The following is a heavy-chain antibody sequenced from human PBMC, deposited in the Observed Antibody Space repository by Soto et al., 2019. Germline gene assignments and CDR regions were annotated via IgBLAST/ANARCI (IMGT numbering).Heavy chain of an antibody. V-gene: IGHV4-61*01. J-gene: IGHJ4*02. Sequence: QVQLQESGPGLVKPSETLSLTCTVSGGSVSSGTYYWNWIRQPPGKGLEWIGFVYYSGSTNYNPSHKRRVTISVDTSKHQFSLKLSSVPAAATAVYYCARACWGELGPSFDYWGQGTLVTVSS. CDR1: GGSVSSGTYY. D-gene: IGHD3-16*01. CDR2: VYYSGST. CDR3: ARACWGELGPSFDY.